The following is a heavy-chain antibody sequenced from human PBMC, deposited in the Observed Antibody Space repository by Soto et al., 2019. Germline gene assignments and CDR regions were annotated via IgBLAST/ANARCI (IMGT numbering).Heavy chain of an antibody. J-gene: IGHJ4*02. Sequence: QVQLVQSGAEVKKPGASVKVSCKASGYTFTSYGISWVRQAPGQGLEWMGWISAYNANTNYAQKLQGRDTMTTDTSASTGDMELRSRRSDETAVYYCARDSPPVDCWGRGTPVTVSS. V-gene: IGHV1-18*01. CDR3: ARDSPPVDC. CDR1: GYTFTSYG. CDR2: ISAYNANT.